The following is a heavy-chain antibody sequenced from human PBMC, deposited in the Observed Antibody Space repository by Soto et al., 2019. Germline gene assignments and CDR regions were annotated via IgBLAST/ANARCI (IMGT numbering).Heavy chain of an antibody. D-gene: IGHD6-13*01. CDR1: GLTFTNAW. Sequence: EVQLVESGGGLVTPGGSLRLSCTVSGLTFTNAWMNWIRQAPGKGLEWVGRIKSKADGGTADYAAAVKDRFTMSRDDSKNMLYLQMNSLKTEDTAVYYCTTGMAAGTYWGQGTLFTVSS. J-gene: IGHJ4*02. CDR2: IKSKADGGTA. V-gene: IGHV3-15*07. CDR3: TTGMAAGTY.